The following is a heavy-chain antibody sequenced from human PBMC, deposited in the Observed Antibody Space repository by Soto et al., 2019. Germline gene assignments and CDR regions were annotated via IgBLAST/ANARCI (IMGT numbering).Heavy chain of an antibody. Sequence: GGSLRLSCAASGFSFSNYAMHWVRQAPGKGLEWVAVIWYDGSNKYYADSVKGRFTISKDSSQTTVYLQMNSLRAEHSAVYYCTRDPYGGCRYYFDSLGQGALVTVSS. CDR1: GFSFSNYA. V-gene: IGHV3-33*01. CDR2: IWYDGSNK. CDR3: TRDPYGGCRYYFDS. D-gene: IGHD4-17*01. J-gene: IGHJ4*01.